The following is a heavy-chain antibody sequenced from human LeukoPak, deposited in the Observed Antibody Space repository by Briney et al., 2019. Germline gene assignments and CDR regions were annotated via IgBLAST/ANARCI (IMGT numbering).Heavy chain of an antibody. CDR2: IIPIFGTA. CDR3: ARAPMVRGVIITQNYFDY. D-gene: IGHD3-10*01. J-gene: IGHJ4*02. Sequence: SVKVSCKASGGTFSSYAISWVRQGPGQGLEWMGGIIPIFGTANYAQKFQGRVTITADKSTSTAYMELSSLRSEDTAVYYCARAPMVRGVIITQNYFDYWGQGTLVTVSS. CDR1: GGTFSSYA. V-gene: IGHV1-69*06.